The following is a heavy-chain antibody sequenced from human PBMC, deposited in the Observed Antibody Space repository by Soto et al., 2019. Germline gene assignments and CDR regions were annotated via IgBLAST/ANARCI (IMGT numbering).Heavy chain of an antibody. CDR3: ARGTAVAGPATTWYGMDV. CDR2: IYPGDSDT. D-gene: IGHD6-19*01. J-gene: IGHJ6*02. CDR1: GYSFTSYW. Sequence: GESLKISCKGSGYSFTSYWIGWVRQMPGKGLEWMGIIYPGDSDTRYSPSFQGQVTISADKSISPAYQQWSSLKASDTAMYYCARGTAVAGPATTWYGMDVWGQGTMVTVSS. V-gene: IGHV5-51*01.